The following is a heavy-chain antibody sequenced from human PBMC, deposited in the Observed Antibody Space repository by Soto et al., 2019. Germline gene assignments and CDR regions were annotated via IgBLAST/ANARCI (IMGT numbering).Heavy chain of an antibody. CDR3: ATGPWIQLWERGGPFDY. CDR1: GYIFKTYA. Sequence: ASVKVSCKASGYIFKTYAIHWVRQAPGQRLEWMGWINPGNGNTKYSQKFQGRATMTEDTSTDTAYMELSSLRSEDTAVYYCATGPWIQLWERGGPFDYWGQGTLVTVSS. CDR2: INPGNGNT. J-gene: IGHJ4*02. V-gene: IGHV1-3*01. D-gene: IGHD5-18*01.